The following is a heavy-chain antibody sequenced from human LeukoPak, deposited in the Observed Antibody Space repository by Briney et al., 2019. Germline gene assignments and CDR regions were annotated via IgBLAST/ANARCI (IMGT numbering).Heavy chain of an antibody. CDR1: GYTFTSYG. D-gene: IGHD3-22*01. CDR2: ISAYNGNK. J-gene: IGHJ4*02. CDR3: ARDPGVYYYDSSGYSIDY. Sequence: ASVKVPCKASGYTFTSYGISWVRQAPGQGLEGMGWISAYNGNKNYAQKLQGRVTMTTDTATSTAYMELRSLRSDDTAVYYCARDPGVYYYDSSGYSIDYWGQGTLVTVSS. V-gene: IGHV1-18*01.